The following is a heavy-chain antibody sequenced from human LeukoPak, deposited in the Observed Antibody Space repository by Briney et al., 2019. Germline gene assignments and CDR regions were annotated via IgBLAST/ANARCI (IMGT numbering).Heavy chain of an antibody. J-gene: IGHJ6*02. Sequence: GGSLRLSCAVSGYIVSRDYMSWVRQVPGRGPEWVANVNRDGSETYYLDSVKGRFTISKDNAKNSLYLQMNSLRAEDTALYHCARNNGMDVWGQGTTVIVSS. CDR2: VNRDGSET. V-gene: IGHV3-7*03. CDR3: ARNNGMDV. CDR1: GYIVSRDY.